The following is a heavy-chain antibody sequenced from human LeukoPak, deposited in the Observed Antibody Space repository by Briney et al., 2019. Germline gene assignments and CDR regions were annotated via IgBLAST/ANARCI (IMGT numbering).Heavy chain of an antibody. CDR1: GFTFSSYP. CDR2: ISYDGNHK. J-gene: IGHJ4*02. Sequence: GGSLRLSCAASGFTFSSYPMHWVRQAPGKGLEWVSLISYDGNHKYYADSVKGRFTISRDNAKNSLYLQMNSLRAEDTAVYYCATDDYGPAGYGGQGTLVTVSS. CDR3: ATDDYGPAGY. D-gene: IGHD4-17*01. V-gene: IGHV3-30-3*01.